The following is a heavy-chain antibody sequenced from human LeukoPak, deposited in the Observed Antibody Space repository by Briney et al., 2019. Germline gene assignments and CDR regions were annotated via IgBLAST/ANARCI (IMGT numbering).Heavy chain of an antibody. CDR2: IYYSGST. V-gene: IGHV4-59*08. D-gene: IGHD3-10*01. CDR3: ARRVTIIRGNWFDP. Sequence: PSETLSLTCTVSGGSISNYYWSWIRQPPGKGLEWIGYIYYSGSTNYNPSLKSRVTISVDTSKNQFSLKLNSVTAADTAVYYCARRVTIIRGNWFDPWGQGTLVTVSS. CDR1: GGSISNYY. J-gene: IGHJ5*02.